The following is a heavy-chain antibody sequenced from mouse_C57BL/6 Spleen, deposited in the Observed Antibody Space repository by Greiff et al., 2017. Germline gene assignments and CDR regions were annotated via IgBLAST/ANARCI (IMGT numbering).Heavy chain of an antibody. Sequence: EVKLQESGGGLVKPGGSLKLSCAASGFTFSSYTMSWVRQTPEKRLEWVATISGGGGNTYYPDSVKGRFTISRDNAKNTLYLQMSSLRSEDTALYYCARITNYFDYWGQGTTLTVSS. CDR2: ISGGGGNT. CDR1: GFTFSSYT. J-gene: IGHJ2*01. CDR3: ARITNYFDY. V-gene: IGHV5-9*01. D-gene: IGHD1-1*01.